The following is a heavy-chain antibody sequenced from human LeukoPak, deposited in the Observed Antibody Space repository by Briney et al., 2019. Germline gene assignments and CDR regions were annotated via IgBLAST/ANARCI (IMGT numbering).Heavy chain of an antibody. V-gene: IGHV1-18*01. CDR3: AAERGYYDSSGDPFDY. J-gene: IGHJ4*02. CDR2: ISAYNGNT. D-gene: IGHD3-22*01. Sequence: ASVKVSCKASGYTFTSYGISWVRQAPGQGLEWMGWISAYNGNTNYAQKFQERVTITRDMSTSTAYMELSSLRSEDTAVYYCAAERGYYDSSGDPFDYWGQGTLVTVSS. CDR1: GYTFTSYG.